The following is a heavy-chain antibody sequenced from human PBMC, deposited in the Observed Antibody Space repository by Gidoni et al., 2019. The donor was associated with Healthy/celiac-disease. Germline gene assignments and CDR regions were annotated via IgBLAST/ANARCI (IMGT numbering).Heavy chain of an antibody. V-gene: IGHV5-51*03. CDR2: IYPGDSDT. J-gene: IGHJ3*02. CDR3: ARILWFGEYHGYAFDI. Sequence: EVQLVQSGAEVKKPGESLKISCKGSGYSFTSYWIGWVRQMPGKGLEWRGIIYPGDSDTRYSPSFQGQVTISADKSISTAYLQWSSLKASDTAMYYCARILWFGEYHGYAFDIWGQGTMVTVSS. CDR1: GYSFTSYW. D-gene: IGHD3-10*01.